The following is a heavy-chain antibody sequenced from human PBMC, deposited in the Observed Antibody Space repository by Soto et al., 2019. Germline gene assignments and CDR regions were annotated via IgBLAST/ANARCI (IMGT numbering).Heavy chain of an antibody. CDR1: GFSLRDYAVG. V-gene: IGHV2-5*01. D-gene: IGHD6-19*01. CDR3: AHGSGWLFDY. J-gene: IGHJ4*02. CDR2: IYWNDNE. Sequence: QITLKESGPTLVKPTQTLTLTCTFSGFSLRDYAVGVGWIRQPPGKALEWLSFIYWNDNEYYSPSLRSRLTISKDTSKNQVVLTMTNMDPVDTATYYCAHGSGWLFDYWGQLTLVTVSS.